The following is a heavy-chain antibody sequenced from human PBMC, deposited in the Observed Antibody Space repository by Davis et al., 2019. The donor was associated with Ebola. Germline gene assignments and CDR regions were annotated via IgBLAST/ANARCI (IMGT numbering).Heavy chain of an antibody. V-gene: IGHV3-53*01. D-gene: IGHD6-13*01. Sequence: GGSLRLSCAASGFTFSNAWMNWVRQAPGKGLEWVSVIYSGGSTYYADSVKGRFTISRDNAKNSLYLQMNSLRAEDTAVYYCAREAAAVYFDYWGQGTLVTVSS. CDR2: IYSGGST. CDR1: GFTFSNAW. CDR3: AREAAAVYFDY. J-gene: IGHJ4*02.